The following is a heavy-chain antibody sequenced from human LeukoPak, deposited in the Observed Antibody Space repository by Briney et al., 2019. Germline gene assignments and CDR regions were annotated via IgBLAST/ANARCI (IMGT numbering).Heavy chain of an antibody. V-gene: IGHV3-7*01. Sequence: RGSLRLSCAASGFTFSSYWMSWVRQAPGKGLEWVANIKQDGSEKYYVDSVKGRFTISRDNAKNSLYLQMNSLRAEDTAVYYCARASAAAFLYYYYMDVWGKGTTVTVSS. CDR3: ARASAAAFLYYYYMDV. CDR2: IKQDGSEK. CDR1: GFTFSSYW. J-gene: IGHJ6*03. D-gene: IGHD6-13*01.